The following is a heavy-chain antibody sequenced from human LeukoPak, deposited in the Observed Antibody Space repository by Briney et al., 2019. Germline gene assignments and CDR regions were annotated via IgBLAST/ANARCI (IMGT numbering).Heavy chain of an antibody. D-gene: IGHD3-10*01. CDR2: IYYSGST. V-gene: IGHV4-39*07. Sequence: SETLSLTCTVSGGSISSNTYYWGWIRQPPGKGLEWIGSIYYSGSTYYNPSLKSRVTISVDTSKNQFSLKLSSVTAADTAVYYCARLWFGELSPFDYWGQGTLVTVSS. J-gene: IGHJ4*02. CDR3: ARLWFGELSPFDY. CDR1: GGSISSNTYY.